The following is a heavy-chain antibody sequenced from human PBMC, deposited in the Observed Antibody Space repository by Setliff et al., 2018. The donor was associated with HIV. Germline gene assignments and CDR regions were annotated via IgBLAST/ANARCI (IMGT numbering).Heavy chain of an antibody. Sequence: PSETLSLTCGVDDGSFSGYSWSWIRQSPGKGLEWIGEVSRGGSTTYNPSLTGRVSVSVDTSKNQFSLKLSSVTAADAAVYYCARQPYDSRSFGWFDPWGQGTLVTVSS. CDR2: VSRGGST. CDR3: ARQPYDSRSFGWFDP. V-gene: IGHV4-34*01. CDR1: DGSFSGYS. J-gene: IGHJ5*02. D-gene: IGHD3-10*01.